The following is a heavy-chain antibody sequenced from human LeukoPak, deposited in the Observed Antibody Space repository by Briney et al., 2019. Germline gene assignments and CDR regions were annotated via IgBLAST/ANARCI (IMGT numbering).Heavy chain of an antibody. D-gene: IGHD4-17*01. V-gene: IGHV3-74*01. CDR2: ISTDASST. J-gene: IGHJ3*02. CDR1: GFTFSSYW. Sequence: GGSLRLSCAASGFTFSSYWMHWVRQAPGKGLVWVSRISTDASSTTYADSVKGRFTISRDNAKNSLYLQMNSLRAEDTAVYYCAREYGDHAFDIWGQGTMVTVS. CDR3: AREYGDHAFDI.